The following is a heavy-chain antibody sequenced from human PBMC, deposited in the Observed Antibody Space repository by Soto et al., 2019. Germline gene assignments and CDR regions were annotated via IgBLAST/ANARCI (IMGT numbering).Heavy chain of an antibody. CDR2: ISGSGGST. CDR1: GFTFISYA. J-gene: IGHJ4*02. V-gene: IGHV3-23*01. CDR3: AKGPRQLVPMYFDY. Sequence: GGSLRLSCAASGFTFISYAMSWVRQAPGKGLEWVSAISGSGGSTYHADSVKGRFTISRDNSKNTLYLQMNSLRAEDTAVYYCAKGPRQLVPMYFDYWGQGTLVTVSS. D-gene: IGHD6-13*01.